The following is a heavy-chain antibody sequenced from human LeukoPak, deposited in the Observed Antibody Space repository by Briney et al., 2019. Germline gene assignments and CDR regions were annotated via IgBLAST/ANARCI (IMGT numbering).Heavy chain of an antibody. D-gene: IGHD1-1*01. CDR2: ISSSGSTI. V-gene: IGHV3-11*04. CDR1: GFTFSDYY. CDR3: ARDTVASTKLHWFDP. J-gene: IGHJ5*02. Sequence: KPGGSLRLSCAASGFTFSDYYMSWIRQAPGKGLEWVSYISSSGSTIYYADSVKGRFTISRDNAKNSLYLQMNSLRAEDTAVYYCARDTVASTKLHWFDPWGQGTLVTVSS.